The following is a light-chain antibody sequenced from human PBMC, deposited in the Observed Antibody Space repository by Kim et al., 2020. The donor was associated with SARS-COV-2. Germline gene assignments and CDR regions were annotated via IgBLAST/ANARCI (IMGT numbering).Light chain of an antibody. V-gene: IGKV1-6*01. CDR3: LHDYNYVWT. CDR1: QGITNE. CDR2: AAS. J-gene: IGKJ1*01. Sequence: ASVGDRVHITCRASQGITNELGWYQQKPGKAPKLLIYAASSLQSGGPLRFSGSGSGTDFTLTISSLQPEDFATYYCLHDYNYVWTFGQGTKVDIK.